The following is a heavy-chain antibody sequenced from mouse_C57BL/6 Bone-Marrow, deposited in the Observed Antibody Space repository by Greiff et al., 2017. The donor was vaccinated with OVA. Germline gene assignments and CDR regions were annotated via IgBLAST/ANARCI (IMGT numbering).Heavy chain of an antibody. J-gene: IGHJ2*01. CDR3: ARREYYGLDY. Sequence: DVMLVESGGGLVQPGGSLKLSCAASGFTFSDYGMAWVRQAPRKGPEWVAFISNLAYSIYYADTVTGRFTISRENAKNTLYLEMSSLRSEDTAMYYCARREYYGLDYWGQGTTLTVSS. CDR1: GFTFSDYG. V-gene: IGHV5-15*04. D-gene: IGHD1-2*01. CDR2: ISNLAYSI.